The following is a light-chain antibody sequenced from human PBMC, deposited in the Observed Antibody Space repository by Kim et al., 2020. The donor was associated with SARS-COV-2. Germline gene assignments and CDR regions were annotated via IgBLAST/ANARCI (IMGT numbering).Light chain of an antibody. V-gene: IGLV1-47*02. Sequence: RVNISSTRQPPNSRETLVNWYLQITGPAPKVPICPNTQRPSGVPDRFAGSKSGTSASLTISRLRSEDEAHYSCAAWDDSLSGRLFGVGTKLTVL. CDR3: AAWDDSLSGRL. CDR2: PNT. J-gene: IGLJ3*02. CDR1: PPNSRETL.